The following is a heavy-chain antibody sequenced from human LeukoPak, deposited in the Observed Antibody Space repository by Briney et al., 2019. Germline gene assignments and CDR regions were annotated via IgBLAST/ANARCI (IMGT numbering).Heavy chain of an antibody. CDR2: IKSKTDGGTT. CDR3: TTQTWGAAAGKVVGY. D-gene: IGHD6-13*01. J-gene: IGHJ4*02. CDR1: GFTFSNAW. Sequence: KSGGSLRLSCAASGFTFSNAWVSWVRQAPGKGLEWVGRIKSKTDGGTTDYAAPVKGRFTISRDDSKNTLYLQMNSLKTEDTAVYYCTTQTWGAAAGKVVGYWGQGTLVTVSS. V-gene: IGHV3-15*01.